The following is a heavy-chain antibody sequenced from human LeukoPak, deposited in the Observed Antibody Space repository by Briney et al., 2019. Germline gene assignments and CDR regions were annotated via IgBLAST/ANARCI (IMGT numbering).Heavy chain of an antibody. Sequence: PGGSLRLSCAASGFSFSNYWMSWVRQAPGKGLEWVANIKEDGSEKSYVDSVKGRFTVSRDNAKNSLFLQMNSLRAEDTAVYYCARTGYCSGGSCYNWFDPWGQGTLVTVSS. CDR2: IKEDGSEK. CDR1: GFSFSNYW. J-gene: IGHJ5*02. V-gene: IGHV3-7*01. CDR3: ARTGYCSGGSCYNWFDP. D-gene: IGHD2-15*01.